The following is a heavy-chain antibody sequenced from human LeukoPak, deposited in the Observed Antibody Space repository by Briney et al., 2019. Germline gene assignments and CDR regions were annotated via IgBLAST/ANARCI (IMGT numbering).Heavy chain of an antibody. V-gene: IGHV4-4*07. D-gene: IGHD6-13*01. CDR1: GDSISYYY. Sequence: PSETLSLTCTVSGDSISYYYWSWIRQPAGKGLEWIGRISTSGTTNYNPSLKSRVTMSVDTSKNQFSLKLSSVTAADTAVYYCARAYSSSWYFNWFDPWGQGTLVTVSS. CDR2: ISTSGTT. J-gene: IGHJ5*02. CDR3: ARAYSSSWYFNWFDP.